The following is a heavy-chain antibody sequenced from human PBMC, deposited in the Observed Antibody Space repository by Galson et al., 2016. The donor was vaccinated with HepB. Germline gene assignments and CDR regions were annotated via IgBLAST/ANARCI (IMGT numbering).Heavy chain of an antibody. CDR2: INRDESST. Sequence: SLRLSCAASGFTFSSYYMHWVRQAPGKGLVWVSRINRDESSTSYVDYVKGRFTISRDNAENSLYLQMDSLTAEDTAMYYCARARIAALGTGAFDMWGQGTMVTVSS. CDR1: GFTFSSYY. J-gene: IGHJ3*02. D-gene: IGHD6-13*01. V-gene: IGHV3-74*01. CDR3: ARARIAALGTGAFDM.